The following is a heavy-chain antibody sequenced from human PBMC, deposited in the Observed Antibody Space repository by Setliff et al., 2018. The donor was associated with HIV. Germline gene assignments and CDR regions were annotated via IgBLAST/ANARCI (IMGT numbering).Heavy chain of an antibody. D-gene: IGHD1-1*01. V-gene: IGHV4-4*09. CDR1: GASFTTHY. CDR3: ARRPPLTTGREYYFDF. J-gene: IGHJ4*02. CDR2: FYTSGST. Sequence: SETLSLTCTVSGASFTTHYWSLIRQPPGKELEWIGYFYTSGSTNYNPSLKSRVTISIDTSKNQFSLKLNAVTAADTAVYYCARRPPLTTGREYYFDFWGQGTLVTVSS.